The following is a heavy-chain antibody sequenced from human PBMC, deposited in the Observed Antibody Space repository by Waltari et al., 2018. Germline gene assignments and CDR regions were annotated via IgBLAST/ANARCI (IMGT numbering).Heavy chain of an antibody. CDR3: AIRAWSVRDGYKHYFDS. CDR2: INHSGST. J-gene: IGHJ4*01. V-gene: IGHV4-34*02. Sequence: QVQLQQWGAGLLKPSETLSHTCAVYVGSFSGYYWSWIRQPPGKGLEWIGEINHSGSTNYNPSLKSRVTISVDTSKNQFSLKLSSVTAADTAVYYCAIRAWSVRDGYKHYFDSWGHGNLVTVSS. CDR1: VGSFSGYY. D-gene: IGHD5-12*01.